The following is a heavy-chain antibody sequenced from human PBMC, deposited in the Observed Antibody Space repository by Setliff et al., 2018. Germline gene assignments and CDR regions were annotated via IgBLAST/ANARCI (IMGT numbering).Heavy chain of an antibody. J-gene: IGHJ4*02. Sequence: PGGSLRLSCVASGFTFSRYWMSWVRQAPGKGLEWVANIKEDGSERYYVDSVKGRFTMSRDNAKNTLYLQMNSLRAEDTAVYCCAKDSGWFLPFDSWAREPWSPSPQ. V-gene: IGHV3-7*01. CDR1: GFTFSRYW. D-gene: IGHD6-19*01. CDR3: AKDSGWFLPFDS. CDR2: IKEDGSER.